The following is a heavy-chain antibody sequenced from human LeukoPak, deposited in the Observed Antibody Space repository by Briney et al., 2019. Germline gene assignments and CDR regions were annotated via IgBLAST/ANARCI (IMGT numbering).Heavy chain of an antibody. D-gene: IGHD3-10*01. CDR1: GFTFDDYA. Sequence: TGGSLRLSCAASGFTFDDYAMHWVRQAPGKGLEWVSGISWNSGSIGYADSVKSRITISRDNAKNSLYLQMNSLRAEDTALYYCAKEYGSGSYWGQGTLVTVSS. V-gene: IGHV3-9*01. J-gene: IGHJ4*02. CDR3: AKEYGSGSY. CDR2: ISWNSGSI.